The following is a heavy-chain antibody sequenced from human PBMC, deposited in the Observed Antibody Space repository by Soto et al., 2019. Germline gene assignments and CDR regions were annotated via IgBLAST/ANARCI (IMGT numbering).Heavy chain of an antibody. Sequence: EVQLVESGGGLVQPGGSLRLSCAASGFTFSTYSLNWVRQAPAKGLEWVSYISSSSVTINYADSVKGRFTISRDNAKNSLYLQMNSLRDEDTAVYYCARDRLGCSGGGCYSGYYGMDVWGQGTTVTVSS. J-gene: IGHJ6*02. CDR3: ARDRLGCSGGGCYSGYYGMDV. D-gene: IGHD2-15*01. V-gene: IGHV3-48*02. CDR1: GFTFSTYS. CDR2: ISSSSVTI.